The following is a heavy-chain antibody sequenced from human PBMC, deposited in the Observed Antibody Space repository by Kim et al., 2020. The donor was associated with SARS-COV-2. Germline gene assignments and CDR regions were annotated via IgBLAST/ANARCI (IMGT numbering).Heavy chain of an antibody. CDR3: ARAGLRGNWFDP. D-gene: IGHD1-1*01. J-gene: IGHJ5*02. V-gene: IGHV3-30-3*01. Sequence: GGSLRLSCAASGFTFSSYAMHWVRQAPGKGLEWVAVISYDGSNKYYADSVKGRFTISRDNSKNTLYLQMNSLRAEDTAVYYCARAGLRGNWFDPWGQGTLVTVSS. CDR1: GFTFSSYA. CDR2: ISYDGSNK.